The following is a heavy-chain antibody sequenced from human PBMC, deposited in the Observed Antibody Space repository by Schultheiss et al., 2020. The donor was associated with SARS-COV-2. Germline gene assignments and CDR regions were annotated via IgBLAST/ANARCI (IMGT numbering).Heavy chain of an antibody. CDR2: INHSGST. J-gene: IGHJ6*03. D-gene: IGHD6-6*01. CDR3: ASTVGYSSSSGFVNYYYYMDV. V-gene: IGHV4-34*01. CDR1: GGSFSGYY. Sequence: SETLSLTCAVYGGSFSGYYWSWIRQPPGKGLEWIGEINHSGSTNYNPSLKSRVTISVDTSKNQFSLKLSSVTAADTAVYYCASTVGYSSSSGFVNYYYYMDVWGKGTTVTVSS.